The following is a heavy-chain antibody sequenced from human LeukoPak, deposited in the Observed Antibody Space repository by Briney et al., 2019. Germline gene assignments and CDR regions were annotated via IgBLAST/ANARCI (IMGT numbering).Heavy chain of an antibody. Sequence: SETLSLTCAVYGGSFSGYYWSWIRQPPGKGLEWIGEINHSGSTNYNPSLKSRVTISVDTSKNQFSPKLSSVTAADTAVYYCARHAARIDYWGQGTLVTVSS. D-gene: IGHD1-14*01. V-gene: IGHV4-34*01. CDR3: ARHAARIDY. CDR1: GGSFSGYY. J-gene: IGHJ4*02. CDR2: INHSGST.